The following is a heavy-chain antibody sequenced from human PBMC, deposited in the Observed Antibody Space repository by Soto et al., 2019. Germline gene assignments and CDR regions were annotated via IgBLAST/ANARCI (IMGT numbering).Heavy chain of an antibody. CDR3: AREGYYDSSGGFFDY. CDR2: IYSGGST. J-gene: IGHJ4*02. V-gene: IGHV3-53*04. Sequence: LRLSCASSGFTVSSNYMSWVRQAPGKGLEWVSVIYSGGSTYYADSVKGRFTISRHNSKNTLYLQMNSLRAEDTAVYYCAREGYYDSSGGFFDYWGQGTLVTVSS. D-gene: IGHD3-22*01. CDR1: GFTVSSNY.